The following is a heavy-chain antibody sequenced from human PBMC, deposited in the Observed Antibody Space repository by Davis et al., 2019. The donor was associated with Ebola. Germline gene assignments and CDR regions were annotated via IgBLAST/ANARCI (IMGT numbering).Heavy chain of an antibody. J-gene: IGHJ4*02. V-gene: IGHV1-58*02. CDR1: GFTFSGSG. CDR3: AASAGTVGKFDF. D-gene: IGHD1-14*01. CDR2: IVVGSGNT. Sequence: SVKVSCKAFGFTFSGSGMQWVRQARGQRLEWIGSIVVGSGNTNYAQKFRQRLTMTRDMSTSTVYMEVRSLRFDDTAVYYCAASAGTVGKFDFWGQGTVVTVSA.